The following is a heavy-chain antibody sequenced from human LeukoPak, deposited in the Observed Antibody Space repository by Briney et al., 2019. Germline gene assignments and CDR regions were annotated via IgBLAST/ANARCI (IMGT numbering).Heavy chain of an antibody. J-gene: IGHJ4*02. Sequence: SGPTLVKPTQTLTLTCTFSGFSLRTSEVAVGWIRQPPGKALEWLALIYWNDDNRYSPSLKSRLTITKGTSKNQVVLTMTNMDPVDTATYYCVHRLGSDADYWGRGTLVTVSS. CDR1: GFSLRTSEVA. D-gene: IGHD3-10*01. CDR3: VHRLGSDADY. CDR2: IYWNDDN. V-gene: IGHV2-5*01.